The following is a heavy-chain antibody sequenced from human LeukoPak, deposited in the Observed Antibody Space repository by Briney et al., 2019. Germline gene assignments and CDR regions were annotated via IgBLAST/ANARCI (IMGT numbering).Heavy chain of an antibody. CDR2: INPNSGGT. V-gene: IGHV1-2*02. D-gene: IGHD5-12*01. Sequence: ASVKVSCKASGYTFTGYYMHWVRQAPGQGLEWMGWINPNSGGTNYAHKFQGRVTMTRDTSISTAYMELSRLRSDDTAVYYCARVRRYSGYDPALSFDYWGQGTLVTVSS. CDR3: ARVRRYSGYDPALSFDY. J-gene: IGHJ4*02. CDR1: GYTFTGYY.